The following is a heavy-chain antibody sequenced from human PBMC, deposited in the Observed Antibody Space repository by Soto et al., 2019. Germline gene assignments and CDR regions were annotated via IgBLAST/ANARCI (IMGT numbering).Heavy chain of an antibody. CDR3: VCGGNFFVY. J-gene: IGHJ4*02. V-gene: IGHV3-7*01. CDR1: GFIFSTYW. Sequence: GGSLRLSCAVSGFIFSTYWMTWVRQPPGKGLEWVANIDQDGSEKYYLDSVRGRFTISRDNAKNSLYLQMNSLRAEDTAVYYCVCGGNFFVYWGQGTLVTVSS. D-gene: IGHD3-16*01. CDR2: IDQDGSEK.